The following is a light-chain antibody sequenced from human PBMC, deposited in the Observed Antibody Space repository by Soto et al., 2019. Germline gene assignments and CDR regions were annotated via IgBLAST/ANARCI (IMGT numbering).Light chain of an antibody. V-gene: IGLV2-14*01. CDR1: SSDVGGYNY. CDR2: DVS. Sequence: QSFLTQPASVSGSPGQSITISCTGTSSDVGGYNYVSWYQQHPGKAPKLMIYDVSNRPSGVSNRFSGSKSGNTASLTISGLQAEDEADYYCSSYTSSSTVVFGGGTQLTVL. CDR3: SSYTSSSTVV. J-gene: IGLJ2*01.